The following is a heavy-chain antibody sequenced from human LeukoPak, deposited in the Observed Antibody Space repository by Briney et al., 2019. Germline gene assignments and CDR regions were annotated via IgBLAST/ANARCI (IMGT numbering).Heavy chain of an antibody. Sequence: PSQTLSLTCAISGDSVSSNSAAWNWIRQSPSRGLEWLGRTYYRSKWYNDYAVSVKSRITINPDTSKNQFSLQLNSVTPEDTAVYYCAREAGAARPGSNYYYGMDVWGQGTTVTVSS. CDR1: GDSVSSNSAA. CDR2: TYYRSKWYN. CDR3: AREAGAARPGSNYYYGMDV. J-gene: IGHJ6*02. D-gene: IGHD6-6*01. V-gene: IGHV6-1*01.